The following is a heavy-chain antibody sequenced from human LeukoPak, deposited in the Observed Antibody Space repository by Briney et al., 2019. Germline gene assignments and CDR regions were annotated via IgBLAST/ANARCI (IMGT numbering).Heavy chain of an antibody. V-gene: IGHV4-39*01. D-gene: IGHD5-24*01. Sequence: PSETLSLTCTVSGGSISSSSYYWVWLRQPPGKGLEWIGSIYYSGSTYYNPSLKSRVTISVDTSKNQFSLKLSSVTAADTAVYYCARTGWLQPFDYWGQGTLVTVSS. J-gene: IGHJ4*02. CDR1: GGSISSSSYY. CDR3: ARTGWLQPFDY. CDR2: IYYSGST.